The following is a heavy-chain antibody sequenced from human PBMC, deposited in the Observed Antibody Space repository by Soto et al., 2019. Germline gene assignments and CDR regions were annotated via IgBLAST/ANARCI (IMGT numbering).Heavy chain of an antibody. CDR3: ASLSGSYGFDP. D-gene: IGHD1-26*01. CDR1: GFSFSSYE. J-gene: IGHJ5*02. Sequence: EAQLVESGGDLVQPGGSLRLSCAGSGFSFSSYEMNWVRQAPGKGLEWVSYISRSGSDTYYADSVKARFTISRDNAQNSLYLQMTRLRAEDTAIYYCASLSGSYGFDPWGQGTLVTVSS. CDR2: ISRSGSDT. V-gene: IGHV3-48*03.